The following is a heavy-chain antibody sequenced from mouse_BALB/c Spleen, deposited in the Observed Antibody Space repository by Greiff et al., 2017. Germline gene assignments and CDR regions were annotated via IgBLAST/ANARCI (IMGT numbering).Heavy chain of an antibody. D-gene: IGHD2-3*01. Sequence: VQLKESGGDLVKPGGSLKLSCAASGFTFSSYGMSWVRQTPDKRLEWVATISSGGSYTYYPDSVKGRFTISRDNAKNTLYLQMSSLKSEDTAMYYCARQDGKAMDYWGQGTSVTVSS. J-gene: IGHJ4*01. CDR3: ARQDGKAMDY. V-gene: IGHV5-6*01. CDR1: GFTFSSYG. CDR2: ISSGGSYT.